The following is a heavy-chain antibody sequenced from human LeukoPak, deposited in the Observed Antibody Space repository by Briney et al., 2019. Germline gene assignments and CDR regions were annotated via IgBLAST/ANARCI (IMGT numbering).Heavy chain of an antibody. CDR3: ARVLGATGAFDI. V-gene: IGHV3-20*01. Sequence: GGSLRLSCAASGFTFDDYGMRWVRQAPGKGLEWVSGINWNGGSTGYADSVKGRFIISRDNAKNSLYLQMNSLRAEDTALYHCARVLGATGAFDIWGQGTMVTVSS. CDR2: INWNGGST. D-gene: IGHD1-26*01. J-gene: IGHJ3*02. CDR1: GFTFDDYG.